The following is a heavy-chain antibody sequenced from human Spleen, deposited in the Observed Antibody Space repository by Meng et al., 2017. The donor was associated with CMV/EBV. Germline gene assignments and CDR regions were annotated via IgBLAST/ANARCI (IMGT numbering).Heavy chain of an antibody. CDR2: ISSSSSTI. Sequence: GESLKISCTASGFTFDDYAMSWVRQAPGKGLEWVSYISSSSSTIYYADSVKGRFTISRDNAKNSLYLQMNSLRAEDTAVYYCARDRPGYYDSSGYDYWGQGTLVTVSS. J-gene: IGHJ4*02. CDR1: GFTFDDYA. CDR3: ARDRPGYYDSSGYDY. V-gene: IGHV3-48*04. D-gene: IGHD3-22*01.